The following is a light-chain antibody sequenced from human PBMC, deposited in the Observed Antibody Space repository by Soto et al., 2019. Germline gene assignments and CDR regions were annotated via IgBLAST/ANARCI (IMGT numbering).Light chain of an antibody. CDR1: QSVSSY. CDR2: DAS. J-gene: IGKJ2*01. V-gene: IGKV3-11*01. CDR3: QQRSNWPPMYT. Sequence: EIVLTQSPATLSLSPGERATLSCRASQSVSSYLAWYQQKPGQAPRLLIYDASNMATGIPARFSGSGSGTDFTRPISSLEPEDFAVYYCQQRSNWPPMYTFGQGTKLEIK.